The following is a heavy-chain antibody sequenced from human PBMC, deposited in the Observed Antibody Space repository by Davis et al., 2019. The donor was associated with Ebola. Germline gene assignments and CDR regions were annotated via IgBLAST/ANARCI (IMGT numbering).Heavy chain of an antibody. D-gene: IGHD3-22*01. CDR3: ARVRTEYSYDSRGYYRYYDYYGMDV. CDR1: GFTFSSYW. Sequence: GESLKISCAASGFTFSSYWMSWVRQAPGKGLEWVANIKQDGSEKYYLDSVKGRFSISRDNAKGSLFLQMNSLRGEDTAVYYCARVRTEYSYDSRGYYRYYDYYGMDVWGQGTTVTVSS. V-gene: IGHV3-7*03. J-gene: IGHJ6*02. CDR2: IKQDGSEK.